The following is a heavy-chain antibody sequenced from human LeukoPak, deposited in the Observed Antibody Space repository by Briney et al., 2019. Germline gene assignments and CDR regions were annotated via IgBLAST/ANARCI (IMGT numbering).Heavy chain of an antibody. V-gene: IGHV4-59*01. CDR2: IYYSGSA. Sequence: SETLSLTCTVSGGSISSYYWSWFRQTPGKGPEWIGYIYYSGSAKYNPSLKSRVTISVDRSKNQFSLKLNSVTAADTAVYYCARYWGVQLWPHWYFDLWGRGSLVTVSS. CDR3: ARYWGVQLWPHWYFDL. CDR1: GGSISSYY. D-gene: IGHD5-18*01. J-gene: IGHJ2*01.